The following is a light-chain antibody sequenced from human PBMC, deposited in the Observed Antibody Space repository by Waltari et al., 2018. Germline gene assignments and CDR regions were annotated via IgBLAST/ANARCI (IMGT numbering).Light chain of an antibody. CDR2: GAS. J-gene: IGKJ4*01. V-gene: IGKV3-20*01. Sequence: IVLTQFPATLSLSPGQRATLPCRASQTINNNFLGWYQQKPGQAPRLIIHGASSRATGFPDRFSGSGSGTDFTLTISSLKPEDSAVYYCQQYDGSVLTFGGGTKGEI. CDR1: QTINNNF. CDR3: QQYDGSVLT.